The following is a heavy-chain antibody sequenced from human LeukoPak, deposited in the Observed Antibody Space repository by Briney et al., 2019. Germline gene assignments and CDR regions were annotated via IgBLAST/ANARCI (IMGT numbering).Heavy chain of an antibody. V-gene: IGHV4-39*07. CDR3: ARDVRVGASEFDY. CDR2: IYYSGST. Sequence: SETLSLTCTVSGGSISSSSYYWGWIRQPPGKGLEWIGSIYYSGSTYYNPSLKSRVTISVDTSKNQFSLKLSSVTAADTAVYYCARDVRVGASEFDYWGQGTLVTVSS. CDR1: GGSISSSSYY. D-gene: IGHD1-26*01. J-gene: IGHJ4*02.